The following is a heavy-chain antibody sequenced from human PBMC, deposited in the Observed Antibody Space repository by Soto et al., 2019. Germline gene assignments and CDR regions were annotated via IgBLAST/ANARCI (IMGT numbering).Heavy chain of an antibody. D-gene: IGHD3-10*01. V-gene: IGHV1-18*01. CDR3: ARISRGPAPTDAFDS. Sequence: QVQLVQSGAEVKKPGASVKVSCKASGYTFTKFGISWVRQAPGQGLEWLGWLSTYREDRNYAQRVQDRVSMTTDTSSSPAYMELRTLISDDTAVYYCARISRGPAPTDAFDSWGQGTMVTVSS. CDR2: LSTYREDR. CDR1: GYTFTKFG. J-gene: IGHJ3*02.